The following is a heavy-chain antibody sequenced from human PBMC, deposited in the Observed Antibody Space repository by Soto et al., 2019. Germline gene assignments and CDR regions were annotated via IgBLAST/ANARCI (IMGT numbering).Heavy chain of an antibody. CDR2: ISDSGGST. Sequence: EVQRLEAGGGLVQAGWYLRLSCAASGFTFSTYAMSWVRQAPGKGLEWVSGISDSGGSTYYADSVKGRFTIARDNSKNTLYLQMNSLRAEDSAVYYCAKGTYYYGSAPYYFDYWGQGTLVTVSS. CDR3: AKGTYYYGSAPYYFDY. J-gene: IGHJ4*02. V-gene: IGHV3-23*01. CDR1: GFTFSTYA. D-gene: IGHD3-10*01.